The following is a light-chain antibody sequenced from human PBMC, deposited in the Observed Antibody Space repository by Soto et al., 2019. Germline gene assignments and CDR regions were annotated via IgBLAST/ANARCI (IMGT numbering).Light chain of an antibody. CDR3: QQYGSSPPRFT. CDR1: QSVSSSY. CDR2: SAS. Sequence: EIVLTQSPGTLSLSPGERATLSCMASQSVSSSYLAWYQQKPGQAPSLLIYSASSRATEIPDRFSGSGSGTDFTLTISRLEPEDFAVYYCQQYGSSPPRFTFGPGTRVDIK. J-gene: IGKJ3*01. V-gene: IGKV3-20*01.